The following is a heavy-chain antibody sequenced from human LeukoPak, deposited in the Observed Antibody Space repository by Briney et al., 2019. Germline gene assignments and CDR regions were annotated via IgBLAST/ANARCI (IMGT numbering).Heavy chain of an antibody. CDR2: IYYSGST. D-gene: IGHD6-13*01. Sequence: SETLSLTCTVSGGSISSYYWSWIRQPPGKGLEWIGYIYYSGSTNYNPSLKSRVTISVDTSKNQFSLKLSSVTAADTAVYYCWGQQLIYYFDYWGQGTLVTVSS. CDR1: GGSISSYY. V-gene: IGHV4-59*01. CDR3: WGQQLIYYFDY. J-gene: IGHJ4*02.